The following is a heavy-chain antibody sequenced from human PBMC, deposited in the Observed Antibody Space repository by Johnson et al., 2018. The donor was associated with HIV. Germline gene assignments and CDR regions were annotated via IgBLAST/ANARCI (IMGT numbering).Heavy chain of an antibody. CDR2: ISWNSGSI. D-gene: IGHD4-11*01. CDR3: AKDTYSHRLTVTESGFDI. Sequence: VQLVESGGGLVQPGRSLRLSCAASGFTFDDYAMHLVRQAPGKGLEWVSGISWNSGSIAYADSVKGRFTISRDNAKNSLYVQMNSLRAEDTAVYYCAKDTYSHRLTVTESGFDIWGQGTMVTVSS. V-gene: IGHV3-9*01. CDR1: GFTFDDYA. J-gene: IGHJ3*02.